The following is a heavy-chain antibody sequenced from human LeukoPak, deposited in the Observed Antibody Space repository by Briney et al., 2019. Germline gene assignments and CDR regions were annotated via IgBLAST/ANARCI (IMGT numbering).Heavy chain of an antibody. CDR2: IYYSGIT. Sequence: SKTLSLTSTVPGGSTTSSTYYWAGIRQPQGKGLKWIGSIYYSGITYYNPSLKSRVTISVDTSKNQFSLKLSSVTAADTAVYFCAGTIFGVVIYNWFDPWGQGTLVTVSS. CDR3: AGTIFGVVIYNWFDP. CDR1: GGSTTSSTYY. V-gene: IGHV4-39*01. J-gene: IGHJ5*02. D-gene: IGHD3-3*01.